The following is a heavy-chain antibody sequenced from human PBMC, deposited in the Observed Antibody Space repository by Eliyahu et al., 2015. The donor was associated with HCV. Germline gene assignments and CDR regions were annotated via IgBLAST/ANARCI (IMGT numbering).Heavy chain of an antibody. CDR1: GFTVSSNY. Sequence: EVQLVESGGGLVQPGGSLRLSXAASGFTVSSNYMSWVRQAPGKGLEWVSVIYSGGSTYYADSVKGRFTISRDNSKNTLYLQMNSLRAEDTAVYYCARTPALARMPFDYWGQGTLVTVSS. D-gene: IGHD1-14*01. V-gene: IGHV3-66*02. CDR2: IYSGGST. J-gene: IGHJ4*02. CDR3: ARTPALARMPFDY.